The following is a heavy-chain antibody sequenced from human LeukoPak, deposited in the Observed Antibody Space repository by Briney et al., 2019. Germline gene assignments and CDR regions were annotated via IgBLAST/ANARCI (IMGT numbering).Heavy chain of an antibody. CDR3: ARVEASGYDYGAFDY. CDR1: GFTFSNYN. D-gene: IGHD5-12*01. V-gene: IGHV3-21*01. CDR2: ITSTSSYI. J-gene: IGHJ4*02. Sequence: RSGGSLRLSCAASGFTFSNYNMNWVRQAPGKGLEWVSSITSTSSYIYYADSVKGRFTISRDNAENSLYLQMNSLRAEDTAVYYCARVEASGYDYGAFDYWGQGTLVTVSS.